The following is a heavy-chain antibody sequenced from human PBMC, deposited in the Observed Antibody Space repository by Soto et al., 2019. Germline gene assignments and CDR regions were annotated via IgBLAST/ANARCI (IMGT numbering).Heavy chain of an antibody. D-gene: IGHD3-3*01. V-gene: IGHV4-61*01. CDR3: AREGYDFWSGYYSYYIDY. CDR1: GGSVSSGSYC. CDR2: TYYSGST. J-gene: IGHJ4*02. Sequence: ETLSLTCTVSGGSVSSGSYCWSWIRQPPGKGLESIGYTYYSGSTNYNPSLKSRVTMSVDTSKNQFSLKLSSVTAADTAVYYCAREGYDFWSGYYSYYIDYWGLGTLVTVSS.